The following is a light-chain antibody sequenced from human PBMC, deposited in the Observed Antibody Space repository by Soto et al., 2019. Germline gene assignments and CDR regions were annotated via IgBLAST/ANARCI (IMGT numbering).Light chain of an antibody. Sequence: EIVLTQSPATLSLSPGERAALSCRASQSVSSYLAWYQQKPGQAPRLLIYDASKRAPGITARFTGSGSGTDFTLTISGLEPEDFAVYFCQQRSNWPSTFGGGTKVEI. V-gene: IGKV3-11*01. CDR3: QQRSNWPST. CDR1: QSVSSY. CDR2: DAS. J-gene: IGKJ4*01.